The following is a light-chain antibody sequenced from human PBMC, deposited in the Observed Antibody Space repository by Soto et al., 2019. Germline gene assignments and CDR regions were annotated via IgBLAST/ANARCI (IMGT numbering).Light chain of an antibody. Sequence: QSVLTQPASVSGSPGQSITISCTGTGSDVGGYKYVSWYQQLPGKAPKLMIYDVSYRPSGVSDRFSGSKSGNTASLIISGLQAEDEADYYCSSYASSSPAVFGTGTKLTVL. CDR2: DVS. CDR3: SSYASSSPAV. V-gene: IGLV2-14*01. CDR1: GSDVGGYKY. J-gene: IGLJ1*01.